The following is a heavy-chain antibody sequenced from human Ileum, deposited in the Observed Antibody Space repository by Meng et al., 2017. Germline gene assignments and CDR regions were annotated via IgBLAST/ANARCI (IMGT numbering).Heavy chain of an antibody. CDR3: ARENDNWNYFDY. CDR1: GYTFRNYP. CDR2: INAGNGNI. D-gene: IGHD1-1*01. Sequence: QVQLRQSGAEGKKFGAPGKVSCTASGYTFRNYPLHWVRQAPGQRPEWMGWINAGNGNIKISQKFQGRITITSDTSATAYMELSSLRSEDTAVYFCARENDNWNYFDYWVQGSLVTVSS. J-gene: IGHJ4*02. V-gene: IGHV1-3*01.